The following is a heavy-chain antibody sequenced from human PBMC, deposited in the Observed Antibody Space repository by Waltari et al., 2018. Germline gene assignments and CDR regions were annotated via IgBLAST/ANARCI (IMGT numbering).Heavy chain of an antibody. CDR1: GGSFSGYY. V-gene: IGHV4-34*01. Sequence: VQLQQWGAGLLKPSETLSLTCAVYGGSFSGYYWSWIRQPPGKGLEWIGEINHSGSTNYNPSLKSRVTISVDTSKNQFSLKLSSVTAADTAVYYCARVDVLLWFGEPRDYWGQGTLVTVSS. CDR2: INHSGST. D-gene: IGHD3-10*01. CDR3: ARVDVLLWFGEPRDY. J-gene: IGHJ4*02.